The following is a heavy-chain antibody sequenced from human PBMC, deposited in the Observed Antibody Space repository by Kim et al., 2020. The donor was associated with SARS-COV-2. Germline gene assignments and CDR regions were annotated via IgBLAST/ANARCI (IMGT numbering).Heavy chain of an antibody. J-gene: IGHJ3*02. V-gene: IGHV4-59*01. D-gene: IGHD6-19*01. Sequence: PSLKGRVTISVDPYKNQFSLKLSSVTAADTAVYYCARATGYSSGWYFAFDIWGQGTMVTVSS. CDR3: ARATGYSSGWYFAFDI.